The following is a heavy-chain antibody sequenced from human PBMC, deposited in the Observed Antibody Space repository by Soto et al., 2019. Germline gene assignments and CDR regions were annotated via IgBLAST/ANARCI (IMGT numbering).Heavy chain of an antibody. D-gene: IGHD4-17*01. Sequence: QVQLVQSGAEVKKPGASVKVSCKASGYTFTSYAMHWVRQAPGQRLEWMGWINAGNGNTKYSQKFQGRVTITRDTSASTAYMELSSLRSEDTAVYYCARDQAPHSYGDYVDYYYGMDVWGQGTTVTVSS. J-gene: IGHJ6*02. CDR3: ARDQAPHSYGDYVDYYYGMDV. CDR2: INAGNGNT. CDR1: GYTFTSYA. V-gene: IGHV1-3*01.